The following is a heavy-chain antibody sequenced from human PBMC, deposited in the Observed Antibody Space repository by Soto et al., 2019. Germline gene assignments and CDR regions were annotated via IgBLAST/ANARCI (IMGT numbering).Heavy chain of an antibody. Sequence: QVQLVESGGGVVQPGRSLRLSCAASGFTFSSYAMHWVRQAPGKGLEWVAVISYDGSNKYYADSVKGRFTISRDNSKNTLYLQMNSLRAEDTAVYYCARERQPDGMDVWGQGTTVTVSS. CDR1: GFTFSSYA. J-gene: IGHJ6*02. CDR3: ARERQPDGMDV. V-gene: IGHV3-30-3*01. D-gene: IGHD6-13*01. CDR2: ISYDGSNK.